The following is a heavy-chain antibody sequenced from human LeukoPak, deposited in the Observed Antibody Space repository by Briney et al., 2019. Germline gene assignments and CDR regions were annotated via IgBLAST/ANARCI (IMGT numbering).Heavy chain of an antibody. CDR1: GFTFSGYW. D-gene: IGHD1-26*01. J-gene: IGHJ4*02. Sequence: PGGSLRLSCAASGFTFSGYWMTWVRQAPGKGLEWVASIKQDGSEKYYVDSVKGRFTISRDNAENSLYLQMNSLRAEDTAVYYCAREIVGAIKSYFDYWGQGTLVTASS. CDR2: IKQDGSEK. V-gene: IGHV3-7*01. CDR3: AREIVGAIKSYFDY.